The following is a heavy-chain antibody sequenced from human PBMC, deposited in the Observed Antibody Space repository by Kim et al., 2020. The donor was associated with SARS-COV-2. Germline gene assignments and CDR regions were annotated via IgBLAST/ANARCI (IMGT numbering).Heavy chain of an antibody. CDR3: ARLFNTCFFY. D-gene: IGHD3-10*02. CDR2: IYYSGST. V-gene: IGHV4-39*01. Sequence: SETLSLTCTVSGDSITSSSYYWGWIRQPPGKGLEWIGTIYYSGSTYYNPSLRSRVTISVDTSKNQFSLKLSSVTAADTAIYYCARLFNTCFFYWGRGSLVSVSS. J-gene: IGHJ4*02. CDR1: GDSITSSSYY.